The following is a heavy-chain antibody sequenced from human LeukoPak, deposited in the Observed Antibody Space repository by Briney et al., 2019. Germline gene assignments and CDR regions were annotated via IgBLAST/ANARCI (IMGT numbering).Heavy chain of an antibody. CDR1: GITFSASG. CDR2: IRYDGSNK. CDR3: AKIPPD. V-gene: IGHV3-30*02. Sequence: GGSLRLSCAASGITFSASGMHWVRRAPGKGLEWVAFIRYDGSNKYYADSVKGRFTISRDNSKNTLYLQMNSLRAEDTAVYYCAKIPPDWGQGTLVTVSS. J-gene: IGHJ4*02.